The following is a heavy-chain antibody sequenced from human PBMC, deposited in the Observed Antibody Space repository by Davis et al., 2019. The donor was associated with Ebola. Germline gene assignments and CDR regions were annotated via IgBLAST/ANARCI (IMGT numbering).Heavy chain of an antibody. V-gene: IGHV1-3*01. Sequence: AASVKVSCKASGYTFTSYAMHWVRQAPGQRLEWMGWINAGNGNTKYSQKFQGRVTITRDTSASTAYMELRSLRSDDTAVYSCARAYWSGSWNEHGDVWGQGTTVTVSS. CDR2: INAGNGNT. D-gene: IGHD1-1*01. CDR1: GYTFTSYA. J-gene: IGHJ6*02. CDR3: ARAYWSGSWNEHGDV.